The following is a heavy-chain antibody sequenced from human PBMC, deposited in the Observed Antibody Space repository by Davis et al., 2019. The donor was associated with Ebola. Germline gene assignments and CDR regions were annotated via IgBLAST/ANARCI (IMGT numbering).Heavy chain of an antibody. V-gene: IGHV3-9*01. CDR2: ISWNSGSI. D-gene: IGHD6-25*01. CDR1: GFTFDDYA. CDR3: ARGGSGGDWYYYGMDV. J-gene: IGHJ6*02. Sequence: SLKISCAASGFTFDDYAMHWVRQAPGKGLEWVSGISWNSGSIGYADSVKGRFTISRDNAKNSLYLQMNSLRAEDTAVYYCARGGSGGDWYYYGMDVWGQGTTVTVSS.